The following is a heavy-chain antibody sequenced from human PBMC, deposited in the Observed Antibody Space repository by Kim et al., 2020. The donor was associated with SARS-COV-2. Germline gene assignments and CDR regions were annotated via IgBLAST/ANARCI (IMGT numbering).Heavy chain of an antibody. CDR2: IIPIFGTA. CDR1: GGTFSSYA. Sequence: SVKVSCKASGGTFSSYAISWVRQAPGQGLEWMGGIIPIFGTANYAQKFQGRVTITADESTSTAYMELSSLRSEDTAVYYCARDELVKTGTTSYYFDYWGQGTLVTVSS. D-gene: IGHD1-7*01. V-gene: IGHV1-69*13. CDR3: ARDELVKTGTTSYYFDY. J-gene: IGHJ4*02.